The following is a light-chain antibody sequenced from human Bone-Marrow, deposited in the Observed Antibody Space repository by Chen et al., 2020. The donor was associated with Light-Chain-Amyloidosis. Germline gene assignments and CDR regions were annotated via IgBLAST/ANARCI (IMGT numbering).Light chain of an antibody. CDR2: DVS. Sequence: QPALTQPRSVSGSPGQSVTISCTGTSRDVVGYDSVSWYQQYPGKAPKLMIYDVSKRPSGVPDRFSASKSGNTASLTISGLQAEDDADYYCCSYAGIYWVFGGGTKLTVL. CDR3: CSYAGIYWV. V-gene: IGLV2-11*01. CDR1: SRDVVGYDS. J-gene: IGLJ3*02.